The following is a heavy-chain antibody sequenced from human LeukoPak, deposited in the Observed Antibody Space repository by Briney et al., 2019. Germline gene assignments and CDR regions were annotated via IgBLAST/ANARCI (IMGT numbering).Heavy chain of an antibody. J-gene: IGHJ5*02. V-gene: IGHV1-8*03. CDR3: ARDPFPPEGWFDP. Sequence: ASVKVSCKASGYTFTSYDINWVRQATGQGLEWMGWMNPNSGNTGYAQKFQGRVTITRNTSISTAYMELSSLRSEDTAVYYCARDPFPPEGWFDPWGQGTLVTVSS. CDR1: GYTFTSYD. CDR2: MNPNSGNT.